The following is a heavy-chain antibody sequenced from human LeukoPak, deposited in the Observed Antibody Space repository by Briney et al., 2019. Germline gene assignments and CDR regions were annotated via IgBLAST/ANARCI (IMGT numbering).Heavy chain of an antibody. D-gene: IGHD7-27*01. V-gene: IGHV3-30*02. CDR2: IRYDGNNK. CDR3: EKEGSLGFDY. Sequence: GGSLRLSCAASGLSFSNYDMHWVRQAPGKGLEWVAVIRYDGNNKYSTDSVQDRFTISRNNSTNTLFLQMNTLRAEDTAVYYCEKEGSLGFDYWGQGTLVTVSS. J-gene: IGHJ4*02. CDR1: GLSFSNYD.